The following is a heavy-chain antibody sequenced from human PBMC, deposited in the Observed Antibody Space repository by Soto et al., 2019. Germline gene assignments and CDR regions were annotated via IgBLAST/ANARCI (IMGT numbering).Heavy chain of an antibody. CDR2: ISWDGGST. V-gene: IGHV3-43*01. CDR1: GFTFDDYT. D-gene: IGHD1-26*01. CDR3: AKDSSGSYHFDY. J-gene: IGHJ4*02. Sequence: GGSLRLSCAASGFTFDDYTMHWVRQAPGKGLEWVSLISWDGGSTYYADSVKGRFTISRDNSKNSLYLQMNSLRTEDTALYYCAKDSSGSYHFDYWGQGTLVTVSS.